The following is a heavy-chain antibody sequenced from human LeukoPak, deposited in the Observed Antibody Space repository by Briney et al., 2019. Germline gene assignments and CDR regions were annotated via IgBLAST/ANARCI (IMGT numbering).Heavy chain of an antibody. J-gene: IGHJ4*02. CDR3: ARDFRDYFDY. CDR2: ISYDGSNK. V-gene: IGHV3-30*01. Sequence: GGSLRPSCAASGFTFSSYAMHWVRQAPGKGLEWVAVISYDGSNKYYADSVKGRFTISRDNSKNTLYPQMNSLRAEDTAVYYCARDFRDYFDYWGQGTLVTVSS. CDR1: GFTFSSYA.